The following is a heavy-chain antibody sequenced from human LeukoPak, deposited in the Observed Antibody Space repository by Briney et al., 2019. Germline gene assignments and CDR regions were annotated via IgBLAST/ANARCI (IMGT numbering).Heavy chain of an antibody. CDR3: ARSIGGYCSSTSCQGGAFDY. Sequence: SETLSLTCTVSGGSISSSSYYWGWIRQPPGKGLEWIGSIYYSGSTYYNPSLKSRVTISVDTSKNQFTLKLSSVTAADTAVYYCARSIGGYCSSTSCQGGAFDYWGQGTLVTVSS. J-gene: IGHJ4*02. CDR1: GGSISSSSYY. CDR2: IYYSGST. D-gene: IGHD2-2*01. V-gene: IGHV4-39*01.